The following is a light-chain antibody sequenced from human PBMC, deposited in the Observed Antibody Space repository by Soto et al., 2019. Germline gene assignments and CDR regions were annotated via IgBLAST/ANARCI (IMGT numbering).Light chain of an antibody. Sequence: EIVLTQSPGNLSLSPGERATLSCRASQSVSSSYLAWYQQKPGQAPRLLIYGASSRATGIPDRFSGSGSGTDFTLIISRLEPEDFAVYYCQQYGSSFTFGPGTKVDVK. CDR1: QSVSSSY. V-gene: IGKV3-20*01. CDR3: QQYGSSFT. CDR2: GAS. J-gene: IGKJ3*01.